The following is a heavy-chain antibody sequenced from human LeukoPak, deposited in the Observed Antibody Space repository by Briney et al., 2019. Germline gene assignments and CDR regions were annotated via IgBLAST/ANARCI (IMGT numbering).Heavy chain of an antibody. V-gene: IGHV3-30*02. CDR1: GFTFSSYG. Sequence: GGSLRLSCAASGFTFSSYGMHWVRQAPGKGLEWVAFIRYDGSNKYYADSVKGRFTISRDNSKNTLYLQMNSLRAGDTAVYYCARAPHSSGSLEDGMDVWGQGTTVTVSS. J-gene: IGHJ6*02. D-gene: IGHD6-19*01. CDR3: ARAPHSSGSLEDGMDV. CDR2: IRYDGSNK.